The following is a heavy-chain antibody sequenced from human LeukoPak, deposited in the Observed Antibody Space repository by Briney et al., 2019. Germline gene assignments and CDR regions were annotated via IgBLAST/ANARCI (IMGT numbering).Heavy chain of an antibody. V-gene: IGHV3-66*01. J-gene: IGHJ4*02. D-gene: IGHD1-26*01. CDR2: LYTGDNT. Sequence: GGSLRLSCTASKFVVSANYITWVRQAPGQGLEWVGILYTGDNTYYADSVKGRFTISRDNAKDSLYLQMNSLRAEDTAFYYCARESGSYDFWGQGTLVTVSS. CDR3: ARESGSYDF. CDR1: KFVVSANY.